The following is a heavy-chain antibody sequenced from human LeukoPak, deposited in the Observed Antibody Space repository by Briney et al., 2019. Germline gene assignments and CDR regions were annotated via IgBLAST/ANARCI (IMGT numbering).Heavy chain of an antibody. CDR2: ISWNSDKI. D-gene: IGHD5-24*01. V-gene: IGHV3-9*01. CDR3: VKEGYRGTYEKLDGPFGS. Sequence: PGASLRLSCAASGFLFDDYAMYWVRQAPGKGLEWVARISWNSDKIEYVDSVKGRFTVSRDNAKTSLYLQMNSLRTEDTAFYYCVKEGYRGTYEKLDGPFGSWGQGTLVTVSS. CDR1: GFLFDDYA. J-gene: IGHJ4*02.